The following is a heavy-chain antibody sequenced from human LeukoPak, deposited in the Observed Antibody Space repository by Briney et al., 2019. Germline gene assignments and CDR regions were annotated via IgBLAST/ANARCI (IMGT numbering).Heavy chain of an antibody. CDR1: GFIFSDYA. D-gene: IGHD5-18*01. V-gene: IGHV3-23*01. CDR3: ARHDSFIPY. J-gene: IGHJ4*02. CDR2: ISDSGRTS. Sequence: GGSLRLSCAASGFIFSDYAISWVRQPPGKGLEWVSGISDSGRTSYYTDSVKGRCTISRDNSKNTVSLQMNNLTPEDTAVYFCARHDSFIPYWGQGTLVAVSS.